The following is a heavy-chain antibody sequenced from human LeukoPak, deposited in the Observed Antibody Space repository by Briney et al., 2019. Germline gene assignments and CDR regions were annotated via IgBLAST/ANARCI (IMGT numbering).Heavy chain of an antibody. J-gene: IGHJ4*02. V-gene: IGHV1-46*01. Sequence: ASVKVSCKASGYTFTSYYMHWVRQAPGQGLEWMGIINPSGGSTSYAQKFQGRVTMTRDTSTSTVYMELSSLRSEDTAVYYCARDAKSYVVMTTGDYWGQGTLVTVSS. CDR3: ARDAKSYVVMTTGDY. D-gene: IGHD4-17*01. CDR1: GYTFTSYY. CDR2: INPSGGST.